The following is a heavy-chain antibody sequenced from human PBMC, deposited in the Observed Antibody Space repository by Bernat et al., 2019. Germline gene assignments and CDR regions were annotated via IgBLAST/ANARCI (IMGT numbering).Heavy chain of an antibody. J-gene: IGHJ4*02. CDR3: TREANEMATINYFDY. V-gene: IGHV3-49*04. CDR2: IRRKAYGGTT. D-gene: IGHD5-24*01. Sequence: EVQLVESGGGLVQPGRSLRLSCTASGFTFGDYAMSWVRQAPGKGVEGVGFIRRKAYGGTTEYAASVKGRFTISRDDSKSIAYLQMNSLKTEDTAVYYCTREANEMATINYFDYWGQGTLVTVSS. CDR1: GFTFGDYA.